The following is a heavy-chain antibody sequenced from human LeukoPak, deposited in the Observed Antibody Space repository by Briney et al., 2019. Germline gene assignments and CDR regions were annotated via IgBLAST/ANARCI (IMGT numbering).Heavy chain of an antibody. CDR3: ARESVDTAMVGRYYYYMDV. Sequence: SETLSLTSTVSGGSISSYYWIWIRQPPGKGLEWIVYIYYSGNTNYNPSLKRRVTISVDTTNNQSSLKLSSVTAADTAVYYCARESVDTAMVGRYYYYMDVWGKGTTVTVSS. CDR1: GGSISSYY. CDR2: IYYSGNT. V-gene: IGHV4-59*01. J-gene: IGHJ6*03. D-gene: IGHD5-18*01.